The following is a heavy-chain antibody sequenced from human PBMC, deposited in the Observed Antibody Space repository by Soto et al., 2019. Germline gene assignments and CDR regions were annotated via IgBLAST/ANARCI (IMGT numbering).Heavy chain of an antibody. J-gene: IGHJ4*02. CDR1: GFTFSSYG. V-gene: IGHV3-30*18. CDR2: ISYEGSNK. Sequence: QVQLVESGGGVVQPGRSLRLSCAASGFTFSSYGMHWVRQAPGKGLEWVAVISYEGSNKYYADSVKGRFTISRDNSKNTLYLQMNSLRAEDTTVYYCAKDLVMATIRGDFDYWGQGTLVTVSS. D-gene: IGHD2-21*01. CDR3: AKDLVMATIRGDFDY.